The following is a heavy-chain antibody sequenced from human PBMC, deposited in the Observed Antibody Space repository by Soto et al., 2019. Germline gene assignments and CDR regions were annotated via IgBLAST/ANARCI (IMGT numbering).Heavy chain of an antibody. CDR1: GGSFSGYY. CDR2: INHSGST. Sequence: SETLSLTCAFYGGSFSGYYWSLIRQPPGKGLEWIGEINHSGSTNYNPSLKSRVTISVDTSKNQFSLKLSSVTAADTAVYYWARGSITSFDSWGQGTLVTVSS. CDR3: ARGSITSFDS. V-gene: IGHV4-34*01. D-gene: IGHD3-10*01. J-gene: IGHJ4*02.